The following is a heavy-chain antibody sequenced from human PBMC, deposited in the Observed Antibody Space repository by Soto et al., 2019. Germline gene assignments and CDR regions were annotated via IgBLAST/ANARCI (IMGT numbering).Heavy chain of an antibody. J-gene: IGHJ5*02. CDR3: ASSVLMVYAKSVWFDP. V-gene: IGHV4-39*01. CDR1: GGSISSSSYY. D-gene: IGHD2-8*01. Sequence: QLQLQESGPGLVKPSETLSLTCTVSGGSISSSSYYWGWIRQPPGKGLEWIGSIYYSGSTYYNPSLKSRVTIAVDTSKNQCSLTLRSVTAADTAVYYCASSVLMVYAKSVWFDPWGQGTLVTVSS. CDR2: IYYSGST.